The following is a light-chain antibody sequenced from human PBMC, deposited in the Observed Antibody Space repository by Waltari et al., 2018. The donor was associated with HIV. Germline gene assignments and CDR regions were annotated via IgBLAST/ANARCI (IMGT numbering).Light chain of an antibody. V-gene: IGLV2-8*01. J-gene: IGLJ2*01. CDR3: SSHAGSNLFVV. CDR2: EVN. Sequence: QSALTQPPSASGSPGQSVTISCTGTSSDVEGYNSVSWYQQLPGKAPKRMIFEVNKRPAGVPDRVSGSQSGNTASLTVSGLQPEDEADYYCSSHAGSNLFVVFGGGTKLTVL. CDR1: SSDVEGYNS.